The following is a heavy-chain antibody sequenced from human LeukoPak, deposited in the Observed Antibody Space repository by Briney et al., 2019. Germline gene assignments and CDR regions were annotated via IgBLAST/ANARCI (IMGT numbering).Heavy chain of an antibody. D-gene: IGHD6-6*01. Sequence: PPETLSLTCTVSGGSISSGGYYWSWIRQHPGKGLEWIGYIYYSGSTYYNPSLKSRVTISVDTSKNQFSLKLSSVTAADTAVYYCAEYSSSSAFDYWGQGTLVTVSS. CDR2: IYYSGST. J-gene: IGHJ4*02. CDR3: AEYSSSSAFDY. V-gene: IGHV4-31*03. CDR1: GGSISSGGYY.